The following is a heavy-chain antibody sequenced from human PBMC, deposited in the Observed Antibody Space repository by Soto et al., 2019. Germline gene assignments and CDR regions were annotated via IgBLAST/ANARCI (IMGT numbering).Heavy chain of an antibody. CDR1: GFTFSSYG. CDR2: IWYDGSNK. D-gene: IGHD2-21*02. V-gene: IGHV3-33*01. CDR3: TRVHGGDALDY. J-gene: IGHJ4*02. Sequence: PGGSLRLSCAASGFTFSSYGMHWVRQAPGKGLEWVAVIWYDGSNKYYADSVKGRFTISRDNSKNTLYLQMNSLRAEDTAVYYCTRVHGGDALDYWGRGTLVTVSS.